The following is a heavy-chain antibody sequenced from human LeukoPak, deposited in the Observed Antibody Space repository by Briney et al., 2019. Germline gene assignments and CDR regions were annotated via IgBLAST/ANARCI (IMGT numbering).Heavy chain of an antibody. D-gene: IGHD5-12*01. V-gene: IGHV3-7*03. CDR2: IKQDGSEK. Sequence: TGGSLRLSCAASGFTFSSYWMSWVRQAPGKGLEWVANIKQDGSEKYYVDSVKGRFTISRDNAKNSLYLQMNSLRAEDTAVYYCARLHSGYDYFSYYYYGMDVWGKGTTVTVSS. CDR3: ARLHSGYDYFSYYYYGMDV. J-gene: IGHJ6*04. CDR1: GFTFSSYW.